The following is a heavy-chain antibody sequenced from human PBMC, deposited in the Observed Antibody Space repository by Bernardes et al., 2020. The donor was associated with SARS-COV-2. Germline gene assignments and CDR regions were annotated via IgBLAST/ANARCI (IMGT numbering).Heavy chain of an antibody. J-gene: IGHJ3*02. CDR2: IYHNSGGT. Sequence: ASVKVSCRASGYTFTGYYIHWVRQAPGQGLEWMGWIYHNSGGTKYGQKFQGRVSMTRDTSISTAYMELTRLTSDDTAVYYCATSLNAFDKWGQGTMVTVSS. CDR3: ATSLNAFDK. D-gene: IGHD2-2*01. V-gene: IGHV1-2*02. CDR1: GYTFTGYY.